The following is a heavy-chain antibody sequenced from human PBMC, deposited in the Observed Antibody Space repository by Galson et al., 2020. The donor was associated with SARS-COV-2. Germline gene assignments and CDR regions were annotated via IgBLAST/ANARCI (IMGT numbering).Heavy chain of an antibody. CDR2: ISWNSGSI. Sequence: SLKISCAASGFTFDYYAMNWVRQAPGRGLEWVSGISWNSGSIGYADSVKGRFTISRDNAKKYVYLQMDSLRVEDTALYYCAKGPQLLWLGDLDYWGQGILVTVSS. CDR1: GFTFDYYA. V-gene: IGHV3-9*01. D-gene: IGHD3-10*01. CDR3: AKGPQLLWLGDLDY. J-gene: IGHJ4*02.